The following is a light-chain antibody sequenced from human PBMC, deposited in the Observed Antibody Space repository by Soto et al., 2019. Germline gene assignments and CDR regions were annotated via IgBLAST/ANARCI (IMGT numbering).Light chain of an antibody. CDR2: SNN. J-gene: IGLJ1*01. Sequence: QSVLTQPPSASGTPGQRVTISCSGSSSNIGSNTVNWYQQLPGTAPKLLIYSNNQRPSGVPDRFSGFKSGTSASLAISGLQSEDEADYYCAAWDDSLNGLYVFGTGTKLTVL. CDR3: AAWDDSLNGLYV. V-gene: IGLV1-44*01. CDR1: SSNIGSNT.